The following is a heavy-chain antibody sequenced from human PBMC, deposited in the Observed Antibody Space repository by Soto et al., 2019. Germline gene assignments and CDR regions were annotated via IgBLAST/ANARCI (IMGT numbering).Heavy chain of an antibody. V-gene: IGHV4-61*01. D-gene: IGHD3-9*01. CDR1: GGSVSSGSYY. Sequence: SETLSLTCTVSGGSVSSGSYYWSWIRQPPGKGLEWIGYIYYSGSTYYNPSLKSRVTISVDTSKNQFSLKLSSVTAADTAVYYCARADLTYYDILTGPVPFDYWGQGTLVTVSS. CDR3: ARADLTYYDILTGPVPFDY. CDR2: IYYSGST. J-gene: IGHJ4*02.